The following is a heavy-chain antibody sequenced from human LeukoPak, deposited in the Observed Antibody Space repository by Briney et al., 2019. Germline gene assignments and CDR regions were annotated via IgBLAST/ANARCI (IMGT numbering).Heavy chain of an antibody. CDR1: GFIFSNYA. J-gene: IGHJ4*02. D-gene: IGHD6-19*01. CDR3: AKEGGIAVAGLNDRDY. CDR2: ISKSGGRT. Sequence: PGGSLRLSCAASGFIFSNYAMFWVRQAPGKGLEWVSAISKSGGRTFYADSVKGRFTISRDNSKNTLYLHMNSLRAEDTAVYYCAKEGGIAVAGLNDRDYWGQGTLVTVSS. V-gene: IGHV3-23*01.